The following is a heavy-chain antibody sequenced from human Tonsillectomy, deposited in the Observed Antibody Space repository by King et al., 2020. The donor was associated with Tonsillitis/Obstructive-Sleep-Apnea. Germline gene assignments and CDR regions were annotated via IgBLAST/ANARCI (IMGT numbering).Heavy chain of an antibody. V-gene: IGHV3-15*01. CDR2: ITSTTYGGTV. J-gene: IGHJ5*02. Sequence: VQLVESGGDLVKPGGSLRLSCAASGLTFSNAWMTWVRQAPGKGLEWIGRITSTTYGGTVDYAAPVKGRFTISRDDSKNTLYLQMNSLKTEDTAVYYCTTYAAAGNWSDPWGQGTLVTVSS. CDR3: TTYAAAGNWSDP. CDR1: GLTFSNAW. D-gene: IGHD6-13*01.